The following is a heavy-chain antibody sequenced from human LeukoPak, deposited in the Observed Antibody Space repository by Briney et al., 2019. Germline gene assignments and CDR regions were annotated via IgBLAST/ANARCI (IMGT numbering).Heavy chain of an antibody. CDR1: GGTFINYA. V-gene: IGHV1-69*06. CDR3: ARERGGTTQSLRAFDI. Sequence: SVKVSCKASGGTFINYAISWVRQAPGQGLEWMGGIIPIFGTANYAQKFRGRVTITADKSTRTAYMELSSLRSEDTAVYYCARERGGTTQSLRAFDIWGQGTMVTVSS. CDR2: IIPIFGTA. J-gene: IGHJ3*02. D-gene: IGHD1-1*01.